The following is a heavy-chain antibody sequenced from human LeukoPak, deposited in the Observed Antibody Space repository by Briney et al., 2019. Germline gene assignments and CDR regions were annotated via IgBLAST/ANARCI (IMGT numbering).Heavy chain of an antibody. Sequence: GESLKISCKGSGYKFTSYWIGWVRQMPGKGLGWMGIIYPGDSDTRYSQSFQGQVTISVDKSISTAYLQWSSLKASDTAMYYCARRSETGRGGAFDYWGQGTLVTVSS. D-gene: IGHD3-10*01. CDR2: IYPGDSDT. V-gene: IGHV5-51*01. CDR3: ARRSETGRGGAFDY. J-gene: IGHJ4*02. CDR1: GYKFTSYW.